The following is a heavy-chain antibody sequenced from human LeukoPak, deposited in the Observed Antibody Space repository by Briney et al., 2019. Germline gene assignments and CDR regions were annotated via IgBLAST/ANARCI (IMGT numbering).Heavy chain of an antibody. D-gene: IGHD2-21*02. V-gene: IGHV4-4*09. CDR2: IYSSETT. CDR1: GASIGSYY. J-gene: IGHJ6*03. CDR3: ARHFPYCGGDCPYYYMDV. Sequence: PSETLSLTCTVSGASIGSYYWSWIRQPPGKGLEWIGNIYSSETTTYNPSLRRRATISGDASKNQFSLKLSPVTAADTAVYYCARHFPYCGGDCPYYYMDVWGKGTTVTVSS.